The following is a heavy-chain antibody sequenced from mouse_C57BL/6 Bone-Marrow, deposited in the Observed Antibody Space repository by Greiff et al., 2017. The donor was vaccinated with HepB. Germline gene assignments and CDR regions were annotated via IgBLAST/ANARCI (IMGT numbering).Heavy chain of an antibody. J-gene: IGHJ1*03. CDR3: ARYGITTVPYWYFDV. D-gene: IGHD1-1*01. CDR2: SRNKANDYTT. V-gene: IGHV7-1*01. Sequence: EVNLVESGGGLVQSGRSLRLSCATSGFTFSDFYMEWVRQAPGKGLEWIAASRNKANDYTTEYSASVKGRFIVSRDTSQSILYLQMTALRAEDTAIYYCARYGITTVPYWYFDVWGTGTTVTVSS. CDR1: GFTFSDFY.